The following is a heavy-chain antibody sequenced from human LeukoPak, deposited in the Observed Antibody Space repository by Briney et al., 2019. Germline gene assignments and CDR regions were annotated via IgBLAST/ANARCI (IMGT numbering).Heavy chain of an antibody. D-gene: IGHD2/OR15-2a*01. CDR1: GYSINSGYF. J-gene: IGHJ5*02. CDR3: ARDPFLNWFDP. Sequence: PSETLSLTCTVSGYSINSGYFWGWIRQPPGKGLEWIGNIFYSGSTYYSPSLKSRVTISLDTSRNQFSLKLNSVTAADTALYFCARDPFLNWFDPWGQGTLLTVSS. CDR2: IFYSGST. V-gene: IGHV4-38-2*02.